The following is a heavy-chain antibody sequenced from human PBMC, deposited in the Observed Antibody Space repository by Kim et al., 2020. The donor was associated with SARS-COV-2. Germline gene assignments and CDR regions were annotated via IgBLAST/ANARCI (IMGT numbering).Heavy chain of an antibody. CDR3: ARQVGAAAGTIYYYYGMDV. CDR1: GGSISSSSYY. Sequence: SETLSLTCTVSGGSISSSSYYWGWLRQPPGKGLEWIGSIYYSGSTYYNPSLKSRVTISVDTSKNQFSLKLSSVTAADTAVYYCARQVGAAAGTIYYYYGMDVWGQGTTVTVSS. V-gene: IGHV4-39*01. J-gene: IGHJ6*02. D-gene: IGHD6-13*01. CDR2: IYYSGST.